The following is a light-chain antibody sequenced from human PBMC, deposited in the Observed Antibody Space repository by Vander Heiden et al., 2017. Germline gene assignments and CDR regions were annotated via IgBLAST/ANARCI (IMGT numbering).Light chain of an antibody. J-gene: IGLJ3*02. CDR3: QSYDSSLSGSV. Sequence: QSVLTQPPSVSGAPGQTVTISCTGSRSNIRAGSDVHWYQQLPGTAPKLLIYGNSNRPSGVPDRFFGSKSGTSASLDITGLQAEDEADYYGQSYDSSLSGSVFGGGTKL. CDR2: GNS. V-gene: IGLV1-40*01. CDR1: RSNIRAGSD.